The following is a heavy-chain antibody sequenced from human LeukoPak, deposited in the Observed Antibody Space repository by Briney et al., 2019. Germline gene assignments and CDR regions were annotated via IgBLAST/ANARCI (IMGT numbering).Heavy chain of an antibody. CDR2: IYYSGST. CDR1: GGSISSYY. D-gene: IGHD5-12*01. Sequence: SETLSLTCTVSGGSISSYYWSWIRQPPGKGLEWIGYIYYSGSTNYNPSLKSRVTISVDTSKNQFSLKLSSVTAADTAVYYCARGGYGGYDYWDYFDYWGQGTLVTVSS. J-gene: IGHJ4*02. CDR3: ARGGYGGYDYWDYFDY. V-gene: IGHV4-59*01.